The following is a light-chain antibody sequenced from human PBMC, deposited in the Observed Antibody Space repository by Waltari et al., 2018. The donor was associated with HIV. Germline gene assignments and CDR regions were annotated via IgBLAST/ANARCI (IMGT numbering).Light chain of an antibody. V-gene: IGLV2-14*01. CDR1: SSDIGASNF. CDR3: SSYTTRNTLL. J-gene: IGLJ2*01. CDR2: EVS. Sequence: QSALTQPASVSGSPGQSITFSCSGSSSDIGASNFFSWYQPHPGKASKLIIYEVSNRPSGVSDRFSGSSSGNTASLTISGLQAEDEADYYCSSYTTRNTLLFGGGTRLTVL.